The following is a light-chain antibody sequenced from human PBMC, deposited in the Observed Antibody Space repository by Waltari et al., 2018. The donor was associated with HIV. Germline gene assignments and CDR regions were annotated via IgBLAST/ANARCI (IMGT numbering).Light chain of an antibody. J-gene: IGLJ3*02. Sequence: SFELTQPPSVSVSPGQTASIPCSGDQLGGNYASWYQHKPGQSPVLVIYHDTKRPSGSPERFSGSSSGNTVTLTIGGTQALDEAVYYCQAWDSFTGVFGGGTKLTVL. CDR3: QAWDSFTGV. V-gene: IGLV3-1*01. CDR1: QLGGNY. CDR2: HDT.